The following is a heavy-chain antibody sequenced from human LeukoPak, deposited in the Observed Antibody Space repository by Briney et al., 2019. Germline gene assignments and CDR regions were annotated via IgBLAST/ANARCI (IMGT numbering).Heavy chain of an antibody. CDR2: FYHRGET. D-gene: IGHD2-2*01. J-gene: IGHJ4*02. Sequence: PSETLSLTCNVSGAPPSSYYWSWIRQAPGKGLEWIGYFYHRGETKYNPSLKSRVTISVDTSKNLFSLRLTSVTAADTAVYYCATSFTYADAWPFDFWGRGTLLTVSS. CDR3: ATSFTYADAWPFDF. V-gene: IGHV4-59*01. CDR1: GAPPSSYY.